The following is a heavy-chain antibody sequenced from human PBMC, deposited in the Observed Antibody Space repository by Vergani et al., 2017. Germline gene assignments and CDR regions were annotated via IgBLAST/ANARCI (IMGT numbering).Heavy chain of an antibody. CDR3: AKDGPGDAFDI. CDR1: GYTFTSYY. D-gene: IGHD1-14*01. J-gene: IGHJ3*02. Sequence: QVQLVQSGAEVKKPGASVKVSCKASGYTFTSYYMHWVRQAPGQGLEWMGIINPSGGSTSYAQKFQGRVTMTRDTSTSTVYMELSSLRSEDTALYYCAKDGPGDAFDIWGQGTMVTVSS. CDR2: INPSGGST. V-gene: IGHV1-46*01.